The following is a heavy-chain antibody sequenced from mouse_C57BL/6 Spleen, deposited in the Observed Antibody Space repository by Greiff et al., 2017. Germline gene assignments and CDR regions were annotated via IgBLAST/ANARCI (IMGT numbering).Heavy chain of an antibody. Sequence: QVQLQQPGAELVKPGASVKLSCKASGYTFTSYWMHWVKQRPGQGLEWIGMIHPNSGRTNYNEKFKSNATLTVDKSSSTAYMQLSSLTSEDSAVYYCSRKNDYFYYWGQGTTLTVSS. CDR2: IHPNSGRT. CDR3: SRKNDYFYY. V-gene: IGHV1-64*01. CDR1: GYTFTSYW. J-gene: IGHJ2*01.